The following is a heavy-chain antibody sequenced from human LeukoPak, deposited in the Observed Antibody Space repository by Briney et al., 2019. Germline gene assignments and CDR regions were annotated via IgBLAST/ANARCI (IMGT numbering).Heavy chain of an antibody. J-gene: IGHJ4*02. V-gene: IGHV4-34*01. CDR3: ARLPPTWLFGGVIVHYFDY. D-gene: IGHD3-16*02. CDR1: GGSFSGYY. Sequence: SETLSLTCAVYGGSFSGYYWSWIRQPPGKGLEWVGENNRSGSTNYNPSLKSRVTISVDTSKNQFSLKLSSVTAADTAVYYCARLPPTWLFGGVIVHYFDYWGQGTLVTVSS. CDR2: NNRSGST.